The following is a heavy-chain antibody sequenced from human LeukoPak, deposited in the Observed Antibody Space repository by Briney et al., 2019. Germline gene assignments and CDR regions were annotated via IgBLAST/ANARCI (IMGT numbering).Heavy chain of an antibody. CDR3: ARGFVAGATSPSY. Sequence: GRSLRLSCAASGFTFSNYAMHWARRTPGKGLEWVAVISYDGSNKYYAESVKGRFTISRDNSKNTLYLQMNSLRAEDTAVYYCARGFVAGATSPSYWGQGTLVTVSS. D-gene: IGHD1-26*01. V-gene: IGHV3-30-3*01. CDR2: ISYDGSNK. CDR1: GFTFSNYA. J-gene: IGHJ4*02.